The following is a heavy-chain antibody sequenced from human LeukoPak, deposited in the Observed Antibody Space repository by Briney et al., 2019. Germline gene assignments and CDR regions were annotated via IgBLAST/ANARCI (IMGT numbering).Heavy chain of an antibody. CDR2: ISSSGSTI. CDR3: ARDRYSSSPYYYYYYMDV. D-gene: IGHD6-6*01. CDR1: GFTFSSYE. J-gene: IGHJ6*03. V-gene: IGHV3-48*03. Sequence: GGSLRLSCAASGFTFSSYEMNWVRQAPGKGLEWVSYISSSGSTIYYADSVKGRFTISRDNAKNSLYLQMNSLRAEVTAVYYCARDRYSSSPYYYYYYMDVWGKGTTVTVSS.